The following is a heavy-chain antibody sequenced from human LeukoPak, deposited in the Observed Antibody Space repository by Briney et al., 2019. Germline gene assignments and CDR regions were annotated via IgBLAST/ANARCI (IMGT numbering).Heavy chain of an antibody. J-gene: IGHJ3*02. D-gene: IGHD6-13*01. Sequence: GGSLRLSCAASGFSIRSNEVNWVRRAPGKALEWLSYMNSGGSIFYTEAVKGRFTISRDNAKNSLYLQMNSLRAEDTAVYYCAREKSGVYGDAFDIWGQGTMVTVSS. CDR3: AREKSGVYGDAFDI. CDR1: GFSIRSNE. V-gene: IGHV3-48*03. CDR2: MNSGGSI.